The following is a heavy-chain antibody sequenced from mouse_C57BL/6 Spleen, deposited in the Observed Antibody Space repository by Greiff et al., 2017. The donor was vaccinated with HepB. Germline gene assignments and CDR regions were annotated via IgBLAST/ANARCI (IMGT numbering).Heavy chain of an antibody. CDR3: ARTEGIYYDYDGGFAY. Sequence: QVQLQQPGAELVKPGASVKMSCKASGYTFTSYWITWVKQRPGQGLEWIGDIYPGSGSTNYNEKFKSKATLTVDTSSSPAYMQLSSLTAEDSAVYYCARTEGIYYDYDGGFAYWGQGTLVTVSA. V-gene: IGHV1-55*01. CDR1: GYTFTSYW. J-gene: IGHJ3*01. CDR2: IYPGSGST. D-gene: IGHD2-4*01.